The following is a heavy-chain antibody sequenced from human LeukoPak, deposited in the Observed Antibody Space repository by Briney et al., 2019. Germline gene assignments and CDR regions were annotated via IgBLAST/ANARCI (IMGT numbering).Heavy chain of an antibody. CDR2: FDPEDGET. D-gene: IGHD3-10*01. J-gene: IGHJ5*02. Sequence: ASVEVSCKVSGYTLTELSMHWVRQAPGKGLEWMGGFDPEDGETIYAQKFQGRVTMTEDTSTDTAYMELSSLRSEDTAVYYCATVGGSGSYYNNWFDPWGQGTLVTVSS. CDR1: GYTLTELS. V-gene: IGHV1-24*01. CDR3: ATVGGSGSYYNNWFDP.